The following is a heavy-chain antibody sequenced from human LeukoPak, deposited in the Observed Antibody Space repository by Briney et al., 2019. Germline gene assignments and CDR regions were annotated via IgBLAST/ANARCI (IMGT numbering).Heavy chain of an antibody. CDR2: IYSGGST. Sequence: GGSMRLCCAASGFTVSSNYMSWVRQAPGKGLEWVSVIYSGGSTYYADSVKGRFTISRDNSKNTLYLQMNSLRAEDTAVYYCARWFGEFPYAFDIWGQGTMVTVSS. CDR1: GFTVSSNY. V-gene: IGHV3-53*01. D-gene: IGHD3-10*01. CDR3: ARWFGEFPYAFDI. J-gene: IGHJ3*02.